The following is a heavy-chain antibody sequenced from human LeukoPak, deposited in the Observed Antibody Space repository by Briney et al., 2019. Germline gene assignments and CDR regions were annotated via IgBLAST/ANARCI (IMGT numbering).Heavy chain of an antibody. CDR1: GFTFSSYG. Sequence: GGSLRLSCAASGFTFSSYGMHWVRQAPGKGLEWVAVIWYDGSNKYYADSVKGRFTISRDNYKNTLYLQMNSLRAEDTAVYYCARELVVAGFDYWGQGTLVTVSS. CDR2: IWYDGSNK. J-gene: IGHJ4*02. V-gene: IGHV3-33*01. CDR3: ARELVVAGFDY. D-gene: IGHD2-15*01.